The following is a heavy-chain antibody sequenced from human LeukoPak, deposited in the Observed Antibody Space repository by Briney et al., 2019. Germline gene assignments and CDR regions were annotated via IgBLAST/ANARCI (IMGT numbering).Heavy chain of an antibody. CDR2: IIPISGTA. V-gene: IGHV1-69*13. D-gene: IGHD4-11*01. J-gene: IGHJ4*02. CDR1: GGTFSSYA. CDR3: ARDPDNYSRGDY. Sequence: ASVKVSCKASGGTFSSYAISWVRQAPGQGLEWMGGIIPISGTANYAQKFQGRVTITADESTSTAYMELSSLRSEDTAVYYCARDPDNYSRGDYWGQGTLVTVSS.